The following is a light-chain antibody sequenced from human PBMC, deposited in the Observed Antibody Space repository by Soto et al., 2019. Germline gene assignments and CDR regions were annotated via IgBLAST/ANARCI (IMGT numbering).Light chain of an antibody. J-gene: IGKJ1*01. CDR3: QNYSTPPLT. Sequence: DIQMTQSPSSLSASVGDRVTITCRASRGISNYLAWYQQKPGKVPKVLIYAASTLPSGVPSRFSGSGSGTDFTLTISSLQPEDGATYYCQNYSTPPLTFGRGTKVEIK. CDR1: RGISNY. CDR2: AAS. V-gene: IGKV1-27*01.